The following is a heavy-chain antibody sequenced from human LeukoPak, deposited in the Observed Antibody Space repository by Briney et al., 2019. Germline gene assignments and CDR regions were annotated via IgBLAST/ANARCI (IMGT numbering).Heavy chain of an antibody. CDR3: ARDPAAYSSSWYLDY. CDR2: IKQDGSEK. V-gene: IGHV3-7*01. J-gene: IGHJ4*02. D-gene: IGHD6-13*01. CDR1: GFTFSSYW. Sequence: GGSLRLSCAASGFTFSSYWMSWVRQAPGKGLEWVANIKQDGSEKYYVDSVKGRFTISRDNAKNSLYLQMNSLRAEDTAVYYCARDPAAYSSSWYLDYWGQGTLVTVSS.